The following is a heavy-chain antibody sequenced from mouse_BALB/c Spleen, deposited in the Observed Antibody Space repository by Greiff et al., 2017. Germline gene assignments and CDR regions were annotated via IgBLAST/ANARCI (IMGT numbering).Heavy chain of an antibody. CDR3: ARHWDY. CDR2: ISSGGGST. CDR1: GFAFSSYD. V-gene: IGHV5-12-1*01. Sequence: EVNVVESGGGLVKPGGSLKLSCAASGFAFSSYDMSWVRQTPEKRLEWVAYISSGGGSTYYPDTVKGRFTISRDNAKNTLYLQMSSLKSEDTAMYYCARHWDYWGQGTTLTVSS. J-gene: IGHJ2*01.